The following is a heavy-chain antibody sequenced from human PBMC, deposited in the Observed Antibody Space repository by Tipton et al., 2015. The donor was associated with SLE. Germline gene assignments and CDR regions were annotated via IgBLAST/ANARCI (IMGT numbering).Heavy chain of an antibody. Sequence: QLVQSGGGLVQPGRSLRLSCAASGFTFDDYAMHWVRQAPGKGLEWVSGISWNSGSIGYADSVKGRFTISIDNAKNSLYLQMNSLRAEDTALYYCAKDSSGYYSAFDIWGQGTMVTVSS. CDR1: GFTFDDYA. D-gene: IGHD3-22*01. V-gene: IGHV3-9*01. CDR2: ISWNSGSI. J-gene: IGHJ3*02. CDR3: AKDSSGYYSAFDI.